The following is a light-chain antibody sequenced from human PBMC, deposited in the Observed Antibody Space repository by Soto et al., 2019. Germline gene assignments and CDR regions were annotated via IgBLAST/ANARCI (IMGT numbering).Light chain of an antibody. J-gene: IGLJ2*01. Sequence: QSAPTQPASVSGSPGQSITISCTGTSSDVGGYNYVSWYQQHPGKVPKLMIYDVSNRPSGVSNRFSGSKSGNTASLTISGLQAEDEADYYCSSYTSSSTLVFGGGTKVTVL. CDR1: SSDVGGYNY. V-gene: IGLV2-14*03. CDR2: DVS. CDR3: SSYTSSSTLV.